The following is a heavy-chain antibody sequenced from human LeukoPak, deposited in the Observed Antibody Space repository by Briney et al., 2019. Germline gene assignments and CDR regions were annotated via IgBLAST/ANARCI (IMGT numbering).Heavy chain of an antibody. Sequence: GGSLRLSCAASGFAFSSYAMSWVRQAPGKGLEWVSVISGSGGSTYYADSVKGRFTISRDNSKNTLYLQMNSLRAEDTAVYYCAKAISGSYRYTLSYYYYGMDVCGQGTTVTVSS. V-gene: IGHV3-23*01. CDR2: ISGSGGST. J-gene: IGHJ6*02. CDR3: AKAISGSYRYTLSYYYYGMDV. D-gene: IGHD3-16*02. CDR1: GFAFSSYA.